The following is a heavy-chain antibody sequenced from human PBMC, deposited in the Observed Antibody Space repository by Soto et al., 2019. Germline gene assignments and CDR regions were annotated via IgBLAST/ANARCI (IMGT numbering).Heavy chain of an antibody. J-gene: IGHJ6*02. D-gene: IGHD2-2*01. Sequence: EASVKVSCKASGGTFSSYTISWVRQAPGQGLEWMGRIIPILGIANYAQKFQGRVTITADKSTSTAYMELSSLRSEDTAVYYCARDPLWTSCYLFPSYYGMDVWGQGTTVTVSS. CDR2: IIPILGIA. CDR1: GGTFSSYT. CDR3: ARDPLWTSCYLFPSYYGMDV. V-gene: IGHV1-69*04.